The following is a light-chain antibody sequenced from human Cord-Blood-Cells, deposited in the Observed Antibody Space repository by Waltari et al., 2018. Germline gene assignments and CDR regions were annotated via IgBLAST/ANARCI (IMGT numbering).Light chain of an antibody. Sequence: DIQLTQPPSSLPASVGDRVTITCRASQSISNYLNWYQQIPWKAPKLLVYAASRLQSGVPSRFSGSGSGTDFTLTISSLQPEDFATYYCQQSYSTPLTFGGGTKVEIK. CDR2: AAS. CDR3: QQSYSTPLT. CDR1: QSISNY. J-gene: IGKJ4*01. V-gene: IGKV1-39*01.